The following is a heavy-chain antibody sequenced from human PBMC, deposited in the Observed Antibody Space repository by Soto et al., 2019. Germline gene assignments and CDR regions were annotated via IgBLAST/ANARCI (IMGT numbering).Heavy chain of an antibody. CDR3: TRRYNWNDNYFDP. V-gene: IGHV4-39*01. D-gene: IGHD1-20*01. CDR2: SYYSGTT. CDR1: GAAMSVHSYY. J-gene: IGHJ5*02. Sequence: SXTLYLACKVSGAAMSVHSYYWTWISQTPGKGLEWIGSSYYSGTTYFNPSLKSRATISVDTSKNQFSLRLTSVTAADTAIYYCTRRYNWNDNYFDPSGPAALVSVPS.